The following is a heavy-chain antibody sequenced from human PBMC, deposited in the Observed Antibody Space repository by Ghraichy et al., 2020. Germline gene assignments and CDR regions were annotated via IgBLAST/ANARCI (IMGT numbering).Heavy chain of an antibody. J-gene: IGHJ4*02. Sequence: SETLSLTCAVYGGSFSAYYWSWIRQPPGKGLEWIGEINHSGSTNYNPSLKSRVTISVDTSKNQFSLKLSSVTAADTAVYYCARGNTNGIYCSGGSCRGRRYYFAYWGQGTLVTVSS. D-gene: IGHD2-15*01. CDR3: ARGNTNGIYCSGGSCRGRRYYFAY. V-gene: IGHV4-34*01. CDR1: GGSFSAYY. CDR2: INHSGST.